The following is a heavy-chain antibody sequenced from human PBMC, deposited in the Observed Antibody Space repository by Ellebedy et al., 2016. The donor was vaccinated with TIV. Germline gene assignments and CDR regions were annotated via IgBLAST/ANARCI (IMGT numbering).Heavy chain of an antibody. J-gene: IGHJ4*02. V-gene: IGHV3-23*01. CDR3: AKGRGGGSDTSAPRYYFDY. CDR2: ISSTGNRT. Sequence: PGGSLRLSCAASGFTFSSYAMSWVRQAPGKGLEWVSTISSTGNRTYYADSVEGRFIISRDNSKKTLYLQMNSLRAEDTAVYYCAKGRGGGSDTSAPRYYFDYWGLGTLVTVSS. CDR1: GFTFSSYA. D-gene: IGHD3-22*01.